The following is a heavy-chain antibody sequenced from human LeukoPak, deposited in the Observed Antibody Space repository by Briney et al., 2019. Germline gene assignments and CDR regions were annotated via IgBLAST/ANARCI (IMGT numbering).Heavy chain of an antibody. V-gene: IGHV3-23*01. CDR1: GFTFSTYA. CDR2: ISGSGDST. Sequence: GGSLRLSCAASGFTFSTYAMSWVRQAPGKGLEWVSAISGSGDSTYYADSVKGRFTISRDNSKNKLYLQMNSLRAEDTAVYYCAKDRLGSVPSAPFDYWGQGTLVTVSS. J-gene: IGHJ4*02. CDR3: AKDRLGSVPSAPFDY. D-gene: IGHD6-19*01.